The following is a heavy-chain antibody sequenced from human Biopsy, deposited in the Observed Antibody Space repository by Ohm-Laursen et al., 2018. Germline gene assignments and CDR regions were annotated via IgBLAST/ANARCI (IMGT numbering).Heavy chain of an antibody. CDR2: ISPRSATT. CDR3: ARAGVGSDGTDSYYYGMDV. CDR1: GYAFHTYY. J-gene: IGHJ6*02. Sequence: GASVKVSCKASGYAFHTYYMHWVRQAPGQGLEWMGGISPRSATTYFTQKFQGRITMTRDTSTGTVYMDPNSLRSEDTAAYYCARAGVGSDGTDSYYYGMDVWGRGTTVTVSS. D-gene: IGHD5-24*01. V-gene: IGHV1-46*02.